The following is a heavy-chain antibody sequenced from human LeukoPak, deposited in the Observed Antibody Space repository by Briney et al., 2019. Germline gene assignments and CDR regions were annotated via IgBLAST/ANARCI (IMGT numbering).Heavy chain of an antibody. J-gene: IGHJ5*02. CDR1: GFTFSDYY. Sequence: GSLRLSCAASGFTFSDYYMSWIRQPPGKGLEWIGNIYYTGSTYYNPSLKSRVTISVDTSKNQFSLKLSSVTAADTAVYYCARVPVNIWENWFDPWGQGTLVTVSS. D-gene: IGHD1-26*01. CDR2: IYYTGST. CDR3: ARVPVNIWENWFDP. V-gene: IGHV4-59*12.